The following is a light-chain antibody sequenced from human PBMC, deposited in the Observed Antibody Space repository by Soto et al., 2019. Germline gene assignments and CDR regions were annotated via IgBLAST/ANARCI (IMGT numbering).Light chain of an antibody. CDR1: QTISSW. CDR2: KAS. CDR3: QHYNSYSEA. V-gene: IGKV1-5*03. J-gene: IGKJ1*01. Sequence: IHMTQSPSSLSASVGDRVTINCRASQTISSWLAWYQQKPGKAPKLLIYKASTLKSGVPSRFSGSGSGTEFTLTISSLQPDDFATYYCQHYNSYSEAFGQGTKVDIK.